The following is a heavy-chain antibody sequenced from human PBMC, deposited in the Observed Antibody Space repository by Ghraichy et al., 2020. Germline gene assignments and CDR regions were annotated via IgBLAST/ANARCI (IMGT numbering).Heavy chain of an antibody. CDR3: VRATVWAGMDV. CDR1: GAAFSDTY. J-gene: IGHJ6*02. Sequence: SETLSLTCSVYGAAFSDTYWKWIRQPAGKGLEWIGEIDESGSTKYNSSLKSRLTISLNTSMNQYYLKLSSVTAADTAVYFCVRATVWAGMDVWCQGTTVTVSS. CDR2: IDESGST. D-gene: IGHD5/OR15-5a*01. V-gene: IGHV4-34*01.